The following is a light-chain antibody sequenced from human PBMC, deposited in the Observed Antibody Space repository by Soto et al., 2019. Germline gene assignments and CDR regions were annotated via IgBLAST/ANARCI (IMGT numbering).Light chain of an antibody. J-gene: IGKJ2*01. CDR2: KAS. CDR3: QQYKSYLYT. CDR1: QSISSW. Sequence: DIQMTQSPSTLSASVGDRVYITCRASQSISSWLAWYQQKPGKAPKLLIYKASSLESGVPSRFIGNGSGTEFKLTFSSLQPDEIAPYYCQQYKSYLYTFGQGTKLQIK. V-gene: IGKV1-5*03.